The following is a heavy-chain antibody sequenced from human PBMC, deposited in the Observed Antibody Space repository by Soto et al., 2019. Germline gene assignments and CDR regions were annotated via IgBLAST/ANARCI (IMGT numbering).Heavy chain of an antibody. V-gene: IGHV4-59*01. CDR2: IYYSGST. CDR1: GGSISSYY. Sequence: SETLSLTCTVSGGSISSYYWSWIRQPPGKGLEWIGYIYYSGSTNYNPSLKSRVTISVDTSKNQFSLKLSSVTAADTAVYYCARDLQWRHYGGNSKPSGMDVWGQGTTVTVSS. D-gene: IGHD4-17*01. J-gene: IGHJ6*02. CDR3: ARDLQWRHYGGNSKPSGMDV.